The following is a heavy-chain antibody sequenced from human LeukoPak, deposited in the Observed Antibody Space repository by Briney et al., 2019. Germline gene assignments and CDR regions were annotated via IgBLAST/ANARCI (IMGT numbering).Heavy chain of an antibody. J-gene: IGHJ5*02. D-gene: IGHD5-24*01. CDR2: VFYSGNT. CDR1: GDSINNIY. CDR3: ARARDDYINNWFDP. Sequence: PSETLSLTCSVSGDSINNIYWSWLRQSPGKGLEWIGYVFYSGNTNYNPSLKSRVTISVDASKSQLSLKLSSVTAADTAVYYCARARDDYINNWFDPWGQGTLVTASS. V-gene: IGHV4-59*01.